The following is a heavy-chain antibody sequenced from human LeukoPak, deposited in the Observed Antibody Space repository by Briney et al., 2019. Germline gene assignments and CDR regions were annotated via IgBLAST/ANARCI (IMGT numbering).Heavy chain of an antibody. CDR2: IVVGSGNT. D-gene: IGHD1-26*01. V-gene: IGHV1-58*01. CDR1: GFTFTSSA. CDR3: AALHRRGATGVY. Sequence: GTSVKVSCKASGFTFTSSAVQWVRQARGQRLEWIGWIVVGSGNTNYAQKFQERVTITRDMSTSTAYMELSSLRSEDTAVYYCAALHRRGATGVYWGQGTLVTVSS. J-gene: IGHJ4*02.